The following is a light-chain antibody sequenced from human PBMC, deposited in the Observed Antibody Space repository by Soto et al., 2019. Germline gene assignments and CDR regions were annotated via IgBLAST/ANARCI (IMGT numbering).Light chain of an antibody. CDR2: S. V-gene: IGKV3-11*01. J-gene: IGKJ4*01. Sequence: EIVLTQSPATLSLSPGERATLSCRASQSISSYLAWYQQKPGQAPSLLTSNRATGIPARFSGSGSGTDFTLTTSSLAPEDFAVYYCQLSSNSPPALTCGGGTKVEIK. CDR1: QSISSY. CDR3: QLSSNSPPALT.